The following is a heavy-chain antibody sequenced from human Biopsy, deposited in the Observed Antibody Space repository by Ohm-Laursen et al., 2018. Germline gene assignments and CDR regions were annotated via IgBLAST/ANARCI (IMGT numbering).Heavy chain of an antibody. CDR2: ISAYNGNR. D-gene: IGHD3-22*01. CDR1: GYTFPSYG. J-gene: IGHJ6*02. Sequence: ASVKVSCKASGYTFPSYGISWVRQAPGQGLEWMGWISAYNGNRNYAQKFQGRVTMTTDTSTSIAYMELRSLRSDDTAVYFCAGEEDNSGYDYYGMDVWGQGTTVTVSS. V-gene: IGHV1-18*01. CDR3: AGEEDNSGYDYYGMDV.